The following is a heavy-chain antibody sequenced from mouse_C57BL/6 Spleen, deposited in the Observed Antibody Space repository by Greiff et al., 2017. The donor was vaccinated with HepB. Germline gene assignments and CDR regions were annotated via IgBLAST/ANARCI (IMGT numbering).Heavy chain of an antibody. CDR1: GYTFTDYY. CDR2: IYPGSGNT. D-gene: IGHD2-1*01. V-gene: IGHV1-76*01. CDR3: ARSGGNYKADY. Sequence: VQLQQSGAELVRPGASVKLSCKASGYTFTDYYINWVKQRPGQGLEWIARIYPGSGNTYYNEKFKGKATLTAEKSSSTAYMQLSSLTSEDSAVYFCARSGGNYKADYWGQGTTLTVSS. J-gene: IGHJ2*01.